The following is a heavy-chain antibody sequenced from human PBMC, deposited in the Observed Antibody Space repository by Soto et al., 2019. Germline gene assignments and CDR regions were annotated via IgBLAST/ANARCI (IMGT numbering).Heavy chain of an antibody. V-gene: IGHV3-11*01. CDR3: ASPGGVVPAARRTNWFDP. Sequence: GGSLRLSCAASGFTFSDYYMSWIRQAPGKGLEWVSYISSSGSTIYYADSVKGRFTISRDNAKNSLYLQMNSLRAEDTAVYYCASPGGVVPAARRTNWFDPWGQGNLVTVSS. CDR2: ISSSGSTI. J-gene: IGHJ5*02. D-gene: IGHD2-2*01. CDR1: GFTFSDYY.